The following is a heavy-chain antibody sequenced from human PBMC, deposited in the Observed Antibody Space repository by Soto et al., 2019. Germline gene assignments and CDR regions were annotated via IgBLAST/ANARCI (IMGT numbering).Heavy chain of an antibody. CDR3: ARVGAVGVATTYFDY. J-gene: IGHJ4*02. Sequence: GGALGLCSPASVFTVRSYYMGWVRQAPGKGLECVSIVYSGSKTFYADSVKGRSTISRDNSKNTLYLQMDSLRVEDTAVYYCARVGAVGVATTYFDYWGQGTLVPVSS. CDR1: VFTVRSYY. CDR2: VYSGSKT. V-gene: IGHV3-53*01. D-gene: IGHD1-26*01.